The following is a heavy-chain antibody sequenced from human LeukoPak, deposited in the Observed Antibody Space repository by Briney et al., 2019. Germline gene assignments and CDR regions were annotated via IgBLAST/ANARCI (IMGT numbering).Heavy chain of an antibody. CDR2: IIPILGIA. J-gene: IGHJ4*02. V-gene: IGHV1-69*04. CDR3: ARDDPTITFGGVIVPFDY. Sequence: ASVKVSCKASGGTFSSYAISWVRQAPGQGLEWMGRIIPILGIANYAQKFQGRVTITADKSTSTAYMELSSLRSEDTAVYYCARDDPTITFGGVIVPFDYWGQGTLVTVSS. D-gene: IGHD3-16*02. CDR1: GGTFSSYA.